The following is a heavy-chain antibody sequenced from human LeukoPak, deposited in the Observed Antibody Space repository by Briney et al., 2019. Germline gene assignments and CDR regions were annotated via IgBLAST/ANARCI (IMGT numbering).Heavy chain of an antibody. CDR2: IYHSGST. CDR1: GGSISSGGYS. V-gene: IGHV4-30-2*01. D-gene: IGHD6-13*01. Sequence: SETLSLTCAVSGGSISSGGYSWSWIRQPPGKGLEWIGYIYHSGSTYYNPSLKSRVTISVDRSKNRFSLKLSSVTTADTAVYYCAGSIAAAYYYGMDVWGQGTTVTVSS. CDR3: AGSIAAAYYYGMDV. J-gene: IGHJ6*02.